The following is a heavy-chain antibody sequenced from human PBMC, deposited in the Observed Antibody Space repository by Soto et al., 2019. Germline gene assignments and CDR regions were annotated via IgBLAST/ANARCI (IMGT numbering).Heavy chain of an antibody. D-gene: IGHD3-3*01. V-gene: IGHV4-31*03. Sequence: QVQLQESGPGLVKPSQTLSLTCTVSGGSISSGGYYWSWIRQHPGKGLEWIGYIYYSGSTYYNPSLKSRVTLSVDTSKNQFSLKLSSVTAADTAVYYCARTYYDFWSGYGAGEFWFDPWGQGTLVTVSS. CDR3: ARTYYDFWSGYGAGEFWFDP. CDR1: GGSISSGGYY. CDR2: IYYSGST. J-gene: IGHJ5*02.